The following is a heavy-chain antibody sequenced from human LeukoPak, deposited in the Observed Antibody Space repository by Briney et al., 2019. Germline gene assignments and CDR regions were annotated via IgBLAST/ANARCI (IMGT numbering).Heavy chain of an antibody. Sequence: SETLSLTCTVSGGSISSSSYYWGWIRQPPGKGLEWIGSIYYSGSTYYNPSLKSRVTISVDTSKNQFSLKLSSVTAADTAVYYCARESRIAAAGRFDYWGQGTLVTVSS. D-gene: IGHD6-13*01. CDR1: GGSISSSSYY. CDR3: ARESRIAAAGRFDY. CDR2: IYYSGST. V-gene: IGHV4-39*07. J-gene: IGHJ4*02.